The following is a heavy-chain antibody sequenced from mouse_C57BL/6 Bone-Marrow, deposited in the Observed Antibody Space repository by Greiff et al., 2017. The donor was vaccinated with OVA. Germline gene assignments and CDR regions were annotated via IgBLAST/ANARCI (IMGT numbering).Heavy chain of an antibody. V-gene: IGHV1-59*01. CDR1: GYTFTNYW. Sequence: QVQLQQPGAELVRPGTSVKLSCKASGYTFTNYWMPWVKQRPGQGLEWIGVIAPADSYINYNQKFKGRATLTVDTSSSTAYMHLSSLTSEDSAVYYCAHSGNRLDLHYWGQGTSLTVSS. J-gene: IGHJ2*02. CDR3: AHSGNRLDLHY. CDR2: IAPADSYI. D-gene: IGHD1-1*01.